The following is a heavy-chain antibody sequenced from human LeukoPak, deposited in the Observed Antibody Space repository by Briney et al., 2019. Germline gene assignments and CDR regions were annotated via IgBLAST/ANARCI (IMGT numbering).Heavy chain of an antibody. J-gene: IGHJ4*02. Sequence: GGSLRLSCAASGFTFTTYTMTWVRQAPGKGLEWVANIKEDGNEKNYVDSVEGRFTISRENAKNSIYLQMNSLRVEDTAVYYCAREYWGVDYWGQGTLVTVSS. V-gene: IGHV3-7*01. CDR1: GFTFTTYT. CDR2: IKEDGNEK. D-gene: IGHD2-8*02. CDR3: AREYWGVDY.